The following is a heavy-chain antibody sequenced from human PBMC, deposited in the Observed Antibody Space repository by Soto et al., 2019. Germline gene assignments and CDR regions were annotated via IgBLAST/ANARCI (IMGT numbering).Heavy chain of an antibody. J-gene: IGHJ6*02. D-gene: IGHD6-13*01. CDR2: IKQDGSEK. V-gene: IGHV3-7*01. Sequence: GGSLRLSCAASGFTFSSYWMSWVRQAPGKGLEWVANIKQDGSEKYYVDSVKGRFTISRDNAKNSLYLQMNSLRAEDTAVYYCARDSSPTFYHGMDVWGQGTTVTVSS. CDR1: GFTFSSYW. CDR3: ARDSSPTFYHGMDV.